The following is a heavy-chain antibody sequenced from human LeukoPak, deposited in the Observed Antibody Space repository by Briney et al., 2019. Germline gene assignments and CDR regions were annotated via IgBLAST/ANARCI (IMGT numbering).Heavy chain of an antibody. CDR3: AKAATKGYYYDCIGD. Sequence: RGSLRLSCAASGFTFSDYGMHWVRQAPGRGLEWVAFIRYDSNNKYYADSVKGRFSSSRDNSKNTLFLQMSSLSTEDTAVYYCAKAATKGYYYDCIGDCGQGTLVTVSS. J-gene: IGHJ4*02. CDR1: GFTFSDYG. V-gene: IGHV3-30*02. D-gene: IGHD3-22*01. CDR2: IRYDSNNK.